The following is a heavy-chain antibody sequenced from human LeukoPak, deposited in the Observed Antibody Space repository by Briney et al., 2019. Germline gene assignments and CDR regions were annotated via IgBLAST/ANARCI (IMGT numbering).Heavy chain of an antibody. Sequence: PSETLSLTCTVSGGSISSYYWSWIRQPPGKGLEWIGYIYYSGSTNYNPSLKSRVTISVDTSKNQFSLKLSSVTAADTAVYYCARGTLAGRGDDYWGQGTLVTVSS. D-gene: IGHD6-13*01. CDR2: IYYSGST. CDR1: GGSISSYY. CDR3: ARGTLAGRGDDY. J-gene: IGHJ4*02. V-gene: IGHV4-59*01.